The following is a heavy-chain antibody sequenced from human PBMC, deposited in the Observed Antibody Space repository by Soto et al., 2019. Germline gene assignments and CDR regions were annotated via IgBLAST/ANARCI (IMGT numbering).Heavy chain of an antibody. CDR1: GGSISSYY. Sequence: SETLSLTCTVSGGSISSYYWSWIRQPPGKGLEWIGYIYYSGSTNYNPSLKSRVTISVDTSKNQFSLKLSSVTAADTAAYYCARGSSDFWSGYTYNWFDPWGQGTLVTVSS. V-gene: IGHV4-59*01. D-gene: IGHD3-3*01. J-gene: IGHJ5*02. CDR3: ARGSSDFWSGYTYNWFDP. CDR2: IYYSGST.